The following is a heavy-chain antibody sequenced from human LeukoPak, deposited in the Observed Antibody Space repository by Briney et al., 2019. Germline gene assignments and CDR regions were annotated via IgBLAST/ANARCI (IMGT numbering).Heavy chain of an antibody. J-gene: IGHJ4*02. D-gene: IGHD6-13*01. CDR3: ARGPRAAADDY. CDR1: GYTFINFA. Sequence: ASVKVSCKASGYTFINFAMNWGRQAPGQRPEWMGWINAYNGNTKYSQKFQDRVTITRDTSASTAYMELTNLTSEDTAVYYCARGPRAAADDYWGQGSLVTVSS. CDR2: INAYNGNT. V-gene: IGHV1-3*01.